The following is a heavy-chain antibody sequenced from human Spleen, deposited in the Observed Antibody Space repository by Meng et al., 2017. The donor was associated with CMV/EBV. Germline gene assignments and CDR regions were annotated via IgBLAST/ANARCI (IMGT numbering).Heavy chain of an antibody. CDR3: TRLFDY. Sequence: SETLSLTCTVSGVSSSSNNYYWGWIRQPPGKGLEWIGGIYYSGSTYYNPSLRSRASISVDPSNNQFSLKLYSVTAADTAVYYCTRLFDYWGQGTLVTVSS. CDR2: IYYSGST. CDR1: GVSSSSNNYY. J-gene: IGHJ4*02. V-gene: IGHV4-39*01.